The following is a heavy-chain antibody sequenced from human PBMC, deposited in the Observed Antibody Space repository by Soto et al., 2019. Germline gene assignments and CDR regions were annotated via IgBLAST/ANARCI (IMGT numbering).Heavy chain of an antibody. CDR3: ASDRSNVLVGSVVVHWFDP. Sequence: GASVKVSCKASGDTFSSYAISWVRQAPGQGLEWMGGIIPIFGTANYAQKFQGRVTITADESTSTAYMELSSLRSEDTAVYYCASDRSNVLVGSVVVHWFDPWGQGTLVTVSS. CDR2: IIPIFGTA. J-gene: IGHJ5*02. CDR1: GDTFSSYA. D-gene: IGHD3-10*02. V-gene: IGHV1-69*13.